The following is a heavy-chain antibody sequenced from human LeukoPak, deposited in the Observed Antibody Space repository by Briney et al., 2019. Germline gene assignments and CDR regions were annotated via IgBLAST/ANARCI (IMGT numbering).Heavy chain of an antibody. CDR3: ARGRAYDSSVDAFDI. D-gene: IGHD3-22*01. CDR2: ISWNSGSI. Sequence: GGSLRLSCVASGFTFDDYAMHWVRQAPGKGPEWVSGISWNSGSIDYAGSVKGRFTISRDNAKNSLYLQMNSLRAEDTAVYYCARGRAYDSSVDAFDIWGQGTMVTVSS. J-gene: IGHJ3*02. CDR1: GFTFDDYA. V-gene: IGHV3-9*01.